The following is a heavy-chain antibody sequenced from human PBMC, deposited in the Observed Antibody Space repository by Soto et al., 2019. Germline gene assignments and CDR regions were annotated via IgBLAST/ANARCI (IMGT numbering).Heavy chain of an antibody. Sequence: GESLKISCAASGFTFSSYAMSWVRQAPGKGLEWVSAISGSGGSTYYADSVKGRFTISRDNSKNTLYLQMNSLRAEDTAVYYCAKEDPDEYYFDYWGQGTLVTVSS. J-gene: IGHJ4*02. V-gene: IGHV3-23*01. CDR3: AKEDPDEYYFDY. CDR1: GFTFSSYA. CDR2: ISGSGGST.